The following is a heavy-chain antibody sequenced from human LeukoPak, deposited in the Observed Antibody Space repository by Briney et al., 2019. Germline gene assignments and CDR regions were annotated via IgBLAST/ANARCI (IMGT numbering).Heavy chain of an antibody. Sequence: SGGSLRLSCAASGFTFTDYAIHGVRQAPGKGLEWVAVISYDGDNKYYPDSVKGRFTISRDNSKNTVYLQMISLRVEDTAVYFCAREYYSGNYYVFDYWGQGTLVTVSS. D-gene: IGHD1-26*01. V-gene: IGHV3-30-3*01. CDR2: ISYDGDNK. J-gene: IGHJ4*02. CDR1: GFTFTDYA. CDR3: AREYYSGNYYVFDY.